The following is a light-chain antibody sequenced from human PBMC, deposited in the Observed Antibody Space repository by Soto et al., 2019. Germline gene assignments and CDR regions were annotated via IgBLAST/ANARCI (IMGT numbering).Light chain of an antibody. J-gene: IGKJ5*01. CDR1: QSVSSN. V-gene: IGKV3-15*01. Sequence: SPATLSVSPGERATLSCRASQSVSSNLAWYQQKPGQAPRLLIYGASTRATGIPARFSGSGSGTEFTLTISSLQSEDFAVYYCQQYNNWPPTTFGQGKRLEI. CDR2: GAS. CDR3: QQYNNWPPTT.